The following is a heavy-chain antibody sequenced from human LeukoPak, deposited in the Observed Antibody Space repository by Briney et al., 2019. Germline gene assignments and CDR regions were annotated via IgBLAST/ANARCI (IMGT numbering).Heavy chain of an antibody. CDR3: ARGHTGGYHTAGY. V-gene: IGHV3-74*01. CDR1: GFTFSSYW. Sequence: GGSLRLSCAASGFTFSSYWMHWVRQAPGKGLVWVSRINSDGSSISYADSVKGRFTISRDNAKNTLFLQMNSLRDEDTAVYYCARGHTGGYHTAGYWGQGTLVTVSS. D-gene: IGHD1-26*01. CDR2: INSDGSSI. J-gene: IGHJ4*02.